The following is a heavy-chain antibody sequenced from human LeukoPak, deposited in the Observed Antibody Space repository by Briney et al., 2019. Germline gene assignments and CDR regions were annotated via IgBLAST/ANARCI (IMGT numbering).Heavy chain of an antibody. J-gene: IGHJ5*02. V-gene: IGHV1-8*01. D-gene: IGHD2-2*01. Sequence: ASVKVSCKTSGYTFTDYDINWVRQAPGQGLEWMGYIRPSSGYRESAQKFQGRLTMTRNVSTATAYMELSSLTSDDTAVYYCARVTSGMRYNWFDPWGQGTLITVSS. CDR2: IRPSSGYR. CDR1: GYTFTDYD. CDR3: ARVTSGMRYNWFDP.